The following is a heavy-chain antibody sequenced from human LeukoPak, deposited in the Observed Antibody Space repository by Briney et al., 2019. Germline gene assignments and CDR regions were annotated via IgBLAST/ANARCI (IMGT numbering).Heavy chain of an antibody. Sequence: GASVKVSCKASGGTFSSYAISWVRQAPGQGLEWMGGIIPIFGTANYAQKFQGRVTITADKSTSTAYMELSSLRSEDTAVYYCARAGNVDAPYNYNYYYYMDVWGKGTTVTVSS. D-gene: IGHD1-1*01. CDR3: ARAGNVDAPYNYNYYYYMDV. CDR2: IIPIFGTA. J-gene: IGHJ6*03. CDR1: GGTFSSYA. V-gene: IGHV1-69*06.